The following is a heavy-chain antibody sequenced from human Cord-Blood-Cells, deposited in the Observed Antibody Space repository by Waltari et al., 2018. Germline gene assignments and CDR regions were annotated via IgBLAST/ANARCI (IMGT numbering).Heavy chain of an antibody. CDR2: INHSASA. V-gene: IGHV4-34*01. CDR3: ARGRTGDAFDI. Sequence: QVQLQQRGAGMLKPPEPLSLTCALSGWFLVGSYWSWIRQPPGKGLEWIGEINHSASANYNPSLKIRVTISVDTSKNQFSLKLSSVTAADTAVYYCARGRTGDAFDIWGQGTMVTVSS. J-gene: IGHJ3*02. CDR1: GWFLVGSY. D-gene: IGHD3-9*01.